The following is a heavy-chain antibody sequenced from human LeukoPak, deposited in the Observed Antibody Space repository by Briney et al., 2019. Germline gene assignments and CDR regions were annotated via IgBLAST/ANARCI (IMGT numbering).Heavy chain of an antibody. D-gene: IGHD1-26*01. CDR2: INPNSGDT. CDR3: ARGSIVGATESLGFDY. V-gene: IGHV1-2*02. Sequence: ASVKVSCKASGYTFTGNYLHWARQAPRQGLEWMGWINPNSGDTHYAQKFQGRVTMTRDTSISTAYMELSRLRSDDTAVYYCARGSIVGATESLGFDYWGQGTLVTVSS. CDR1: GYTFTGNY. J-gene: IGHJ4*02.